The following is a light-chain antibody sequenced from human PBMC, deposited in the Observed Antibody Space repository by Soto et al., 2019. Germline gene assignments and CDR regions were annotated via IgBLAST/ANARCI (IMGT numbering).Light chain of an antibody. CDR1: SSNIGAGYD. J-gene: IGLJ2*01. CDR2: GNT. V-gene: IGLV1-40*01. Sequence: QSVLTQPPSVSGAPGQRVTISCTGSSSNIGAGYDVHWYQQLPGTAPKLLVHGNTDRPSGVPDRFSGSKSGTSASLAITGLQAEDEADYYCQSYDSSLSGWLFGGGTKLTAL. CDR3: QSYDSSLSGWL.